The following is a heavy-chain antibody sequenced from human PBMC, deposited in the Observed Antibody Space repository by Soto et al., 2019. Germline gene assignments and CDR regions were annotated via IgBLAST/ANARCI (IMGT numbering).Heavy chain of an antibody. CDR1: GFTFSTYA. J-gene: IGHJ3*02. CDR3: AHPRGYGVFDAVDI. CDR2: ISNAGVST. V-gene: IGHV3-23*01. Sequence: GGSLTLSCAASGFTFSTYAMNWVRQAPGKGLEWVSAISNAGVSTYYAESVRGRFTISRDNSINTLYLQMSGLRTEDTAVYYCAHPRGYGVFDAVDIWGQGTMVTVSS. D-gene: IGHD4-17*01.